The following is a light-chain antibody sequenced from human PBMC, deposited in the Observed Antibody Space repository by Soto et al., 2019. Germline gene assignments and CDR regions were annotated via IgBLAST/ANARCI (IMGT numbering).Light chain of an antibody. V-gene: IGKV3-20*01. Sequence: ESMLTQSPGTLSLSPGDRATLSCRASRSVSSRYITWYQQKPGQAPRLLIYGASIRATGIPDRFSGSGSGTDFTLTISRLEAEDFAVYYCQQFGGSPPAFTFGQGTKLEI. CDR1: RSVSSRY. CDR3: QQFGGSPPAFT. CDR2: GAS. J-gene: IGKJ2*01.